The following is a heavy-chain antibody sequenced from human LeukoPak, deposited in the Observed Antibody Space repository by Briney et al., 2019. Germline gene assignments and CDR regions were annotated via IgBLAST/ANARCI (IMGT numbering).Heavy chain of an antibody. CDR3: ARLYGSGSYYDY. CDR2: INHSGST. J-gene: IGHJ4*02. Sequence: SETLSLTCTVSGGSISSGSYYWSWIRQPPGKGLEWIGEINHSGSTNYNPSLKSRVTISVDTSKNQFSLKLSSVTAADTAVYYCARLYGSGSYYDYWGQGTLVTVSS. D-gene: IGHD3-10*01. CDR1: GGSISSGSYY. V-gene: IGHV4-39*07.